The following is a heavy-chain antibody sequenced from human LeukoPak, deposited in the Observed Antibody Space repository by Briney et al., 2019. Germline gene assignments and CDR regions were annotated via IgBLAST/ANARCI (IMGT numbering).Heavy chain of an antibody. Sequence: PSETLSLTCTVSGGSLSSSSYYWGWIRQPPGKGLEWIGSIYYSGSTYYNPSLKSRVTISVDTSKNQFSLKLSSVTAADTAVYYCARAYSLLWFGELSSGFDPWGQGTLVTVSS. V-gene: IGHV4-39*07. CDR3: ARAYSLLWFGELSSGFDP. J-gene: IGHJ5*02. D-gene: IGHD3-10*01. CDR1: GGSLSSSSYY. CDR2: IYYSGST.